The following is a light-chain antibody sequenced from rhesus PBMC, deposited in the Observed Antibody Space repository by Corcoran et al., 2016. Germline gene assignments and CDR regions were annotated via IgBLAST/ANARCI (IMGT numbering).Light chain of an antibody. CDR3: QQYTNGLT. J-gene: IGKJ4*01. CDR1: QSVNSN. V-gene: IGKV3-42*03. Sequence: EIVLTQSPATLSLSPGERATLTCRASQSVNSNLAWYQQKPGQAPSILMYATSRRATGIADRFSGSGSGTDFSLTISSLEPEDFAVYYCQQYTNGLTFGGGTKVDIK. CDR2: ATS.